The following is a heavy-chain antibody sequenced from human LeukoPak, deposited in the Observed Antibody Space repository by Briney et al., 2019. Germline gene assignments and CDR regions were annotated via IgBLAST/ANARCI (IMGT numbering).Heavy chain of an antibody. D-gene: IGHD3-3*01. CDR1: GFTFSSYS. CDR2: ISSSSSTI. V-gene: IGHV3-48*02. Sequence: GGSLRLSCAASGFTFSSYSMNWVRQAPGKGLEWVSYISSSSSTIYYADSVEGRFTISRDNAKNSLYLQMNSLRDEDTAVYYCARDRYDFRSGYYYYGMDVWGQGTMVTVSS. J-gene: IGHJ6*02. CDR3: ARDRYDFRSGYYYYGMDV.